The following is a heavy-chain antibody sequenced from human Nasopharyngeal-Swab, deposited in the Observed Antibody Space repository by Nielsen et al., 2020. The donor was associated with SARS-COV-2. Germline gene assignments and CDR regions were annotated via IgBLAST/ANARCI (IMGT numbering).Heavy chain of an antibody. Sequence: GESLKISCAASGFTFSSYAMSWVRQAPGKGLEWVSAISGSGGSTYYADSVKGRFTISRDNSKNTLYLQMNSLRAEDTAVYYCAKYYGDYPYYYYYMDVWGKGTTVTASS. V-gene: IGHV3-23*01. CDR3: AKYYGDYPYYYYYMDV. J-gene: IGHJ6*03. D-gene: IGHD4-17*01. CDR1: GFTFSSYA. CDR2: ISGSGGST.